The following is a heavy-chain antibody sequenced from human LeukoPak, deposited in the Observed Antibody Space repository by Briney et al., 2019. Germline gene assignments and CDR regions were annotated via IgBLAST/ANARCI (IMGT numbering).Heavy chain of an antibody. CDR3: ARDYYDSSGRPV. V-gene: IGHV4-39*01. CDR1: GGSISSSSYY. CDR2: IYYSGST. D-gene: IGHD3-22*01. J-gene: IGHJ4*02. Sequence: SETLSLTCTVSGGSISSSSYYWGWIRQPPGKGLEWIGSIYYSGSTYYNPSLKSRVTISVDTSKNQFSLKLSSVTAADTAVYYCARDYYDSSGRPVWGQGTLVTASS.